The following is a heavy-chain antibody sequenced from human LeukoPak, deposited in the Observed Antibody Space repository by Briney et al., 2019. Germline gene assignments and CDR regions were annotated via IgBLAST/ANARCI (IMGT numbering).Heavy chain of an antibody. CDR3: TRDPRGSYGPDAFDI. CDR1: GFTFSSYW. V-gene: IGHV3-49*03. J-gene: IGHJ3*02. Sequence: GGSLRLSCAASGFTFSSYWMSWFRQAPGKGLEWVGFIRSKAYGGTTEYAASVKGRFTISRDDSKSIAYLQMNSLKTEDRAVYYCTRDPRGSYGPDAFDIWGQGTMVTVSS. CDR2: IRSKAYGGTT. D-gene: IGHD1-26*01.